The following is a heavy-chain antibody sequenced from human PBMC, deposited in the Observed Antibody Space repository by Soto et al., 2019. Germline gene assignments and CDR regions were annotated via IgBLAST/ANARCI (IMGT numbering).Heavy chain of an antibody. CDR3: ARDFGYYGYYYGMDV. Sequence: QVQLVESGGGVVQPGRSLRLSCAVSGFTVSSYGMHWVRQAPGKGLEWVAVIWYDGSNKYYADSVKGRFTISRDNSKNTLYLQMNSLRAEDTAVYYCARDFGYYGYYYGMDVWGQGTTVTVSS. D-gene: IGHD3-10*01. J-gene: IGHJ6*02. CDR1: GFTVSSYG. V-gene: IGHV3-33*08. CDR2: IWYDGSNK.